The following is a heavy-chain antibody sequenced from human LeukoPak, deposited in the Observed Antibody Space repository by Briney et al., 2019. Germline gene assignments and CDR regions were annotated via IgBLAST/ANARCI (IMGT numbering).Heavy chain of an antibody. D-gene: IGHD2-8*01. J-gene: IGHJ6*02. V-gene: IGHV3-23*01. CDR1: GFTFSSYA. Sequence: GGSLRLSCAASGFTFSSYAMSWVRQAPGKGLEWVAAMSGSGDSTQYAASVKGRFTISRDNSKHTLYLNMNRLRVEDTAVYFCKGSMVVIMAYYHGMDVWGQGTTVTVSS. CDR3: KGSMVVIMAYYHGMDV. CDR2: MSGSGDST.